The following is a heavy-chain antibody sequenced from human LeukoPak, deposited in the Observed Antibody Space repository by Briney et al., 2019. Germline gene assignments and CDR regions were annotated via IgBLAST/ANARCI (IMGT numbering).Heavy chain of an antibody. V-gene: IGHV1-18*01. CDR2: ISAYNGNT. CDR1: GYTFTSYG. CDR3: ARDGDRFTVTTEVNWFDP. Sequence: GASVKVSCKASGYTFTSYGISWVRQAPGQGLEWMGWISAYNGNTNYAQKLQGRVTMTTDTSTSTAYMELRSLRSDDTAVYYCARDGDRFTVTTEVNWFDPWGQGTLATVSS. D-gene: IGHD4-11*01. J-gene: IGHJ5*02.